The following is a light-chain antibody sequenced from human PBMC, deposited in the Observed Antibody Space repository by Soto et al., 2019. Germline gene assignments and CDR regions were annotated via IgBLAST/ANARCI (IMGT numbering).Light chain of an antibody. Sequence: EIVLTQSPGTLSLSPGDTAALPCRASQSVSSRYLAWYQQKSGQAPRLLIYGTSSRATDIPDRFIGYGSGTDFTLTISGLEPEDFAVYYCQQYGSSLSTFGQGTKVDIK. V-gene: IGKV3-20*01. J-gene: IGKJ1*01. CDR1: QSVSSRY. CDR3: QQYGSSLST. CDR2: GTS.